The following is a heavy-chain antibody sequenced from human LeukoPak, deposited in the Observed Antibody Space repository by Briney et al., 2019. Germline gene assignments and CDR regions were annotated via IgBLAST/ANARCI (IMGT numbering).Heavy chain of an antibody. V-gene: IGHV3-53*01. CDR1: GFTVSSNY. Sequence: GGSLRLSCTASGFTVSSNYMSWVRQAPGKGLEWVSVIYAGGGTYYADSVKGRFIISRDNSKNTLYLQMNSLRAEDTAVYYCARVSGWYTFDYWGQGTLVTVSS. J-gene: IGHJ4*02. CDR2: IYAGGGT. CDR3: ARVSGWYTFDY. D-gene: IGHD6-19*01.